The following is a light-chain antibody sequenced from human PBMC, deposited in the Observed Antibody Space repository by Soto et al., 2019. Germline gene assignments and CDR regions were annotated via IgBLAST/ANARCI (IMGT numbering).Light chain of an antibody. J-gene: IGKJ5*01. CDR2: AAS. CDR1: QDISNY. Sequence: DIQMTQSPSSLSASVGDRVTITCRASQDISNYLAWYQQKPGKVPRLLIYAASTLQSGVPSRFSGSGSGTDFTLTISSLQPEDVATYYCQMYNSAPITFGQGTRLEIK. CDR3: QMYNSAPIT. V-gene: IGKV1-27*01.